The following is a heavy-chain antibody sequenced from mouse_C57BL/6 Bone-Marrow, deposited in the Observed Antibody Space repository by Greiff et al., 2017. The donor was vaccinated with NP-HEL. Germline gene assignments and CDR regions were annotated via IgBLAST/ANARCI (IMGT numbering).Heavy chain of an antibody. CDR2: IDPENGDT. CDR1: GFNIKDDY. CDR3: TRATRYYFDY. V-gene: IGHV14-4*01. Sequence: VQLQQSGAELVRPGASVKLSCTASGFNIKDDYMHWVKQSPEQGLEWIGWIDPENGDTDYASKFQGKATITADTSSNTAYLQRSSLTSEDTAVYYCTRATRYYFDYWGQGTTLTVSS. J-gene: IGHJ2*01. D-gene: IGHD3-1*01.